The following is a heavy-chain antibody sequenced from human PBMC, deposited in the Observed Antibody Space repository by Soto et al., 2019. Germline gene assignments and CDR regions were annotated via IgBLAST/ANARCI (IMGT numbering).Heavy chain of an antibody. CDR2: MSGSGDRT. J-gene: IGHJ1*01. V-gene: IGHV3-23*01. CDR3: GRGVPGMAVAGTCYLQH. D-gene: IGHD6-19*01. CDR1: GFTFRSYA. Sequence: EVQLLESGGVLVQPGGSLRLACAASGFTFRSYAMSWVRQAPGKGLEWVSGMSGSGDRTFYADTVKSRFTISRDNSKNALNLQMNILRAEETAVYYCGRGVPGMAVAGTCYLQHWGQGTLVAVS.